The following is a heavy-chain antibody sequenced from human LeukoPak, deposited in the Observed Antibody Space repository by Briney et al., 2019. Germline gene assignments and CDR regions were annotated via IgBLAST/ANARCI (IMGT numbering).Heavy chain of an antibody. V-gene: IGHV4-39*07. CDR2: IYYSGST. CDR3: ARGDSSSSFYYYHYYMDV. Sequence: SETLSLTCTVSGGSISSGSYYWGWIRQPPGTGLKWIGGIYYSGSTYYNPSLKSRVTISVDTSKNQFSLKLSSVTAADTAVYYCARGDSSSSFYYYHYYMDVWGKGTTVTVSS. D-gene: IGHD6-6*01. J-gene: IGHJ6*03. CDR1: GGSISSGSYY.